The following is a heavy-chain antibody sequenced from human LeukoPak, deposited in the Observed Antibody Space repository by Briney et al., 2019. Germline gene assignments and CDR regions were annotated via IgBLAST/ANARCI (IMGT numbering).Heavy chain of an antibody. CDR2: ISYDGSNK. J-gene: IGHJ4*02. CDR1: GFTFSSYA. Sequence: GRSLRLSCAASGFTFSSYAMHWVRQAPGKGLEWVAVISYDGSNKYYADSVKGRFTISRDNSKNTLYLQMNSLRAEDTAVYYCARDRSDWGQGTLVTVSS. CDR3: ARDRSD. V-gene: IGHV3-30*04.